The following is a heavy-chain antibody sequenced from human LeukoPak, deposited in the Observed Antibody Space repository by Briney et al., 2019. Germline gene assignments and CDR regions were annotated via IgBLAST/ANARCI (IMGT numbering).Heavy chain of an antibody. CDR2: IHHNGTR. CDR1: VGSINSGNW. D-gene: IGHD2-2*02. CDR3: AAAPILRGEGGEHYKYGMDV. Sequence: SETLSLTCGVSVGSINSGNWWTWVRQSPGQGLEWIGEIHHNGTRNDNPSPKSRVTISADTFKNHFSLIVTSLTAADTAVYYCAAAPILRGEGGEHYKYGMDVWGQGTTVIVSS. V-gene: IGHV4/OR15-8*01. J-gene: IGHJ6*02.